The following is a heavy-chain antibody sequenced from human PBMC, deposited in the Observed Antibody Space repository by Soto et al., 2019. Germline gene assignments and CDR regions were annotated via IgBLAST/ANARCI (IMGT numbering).Heavy chain of an antibody. V-gene: IGHV4-30-4*01. CDR1: GGSISSGDYY. Sequence: TSETLSLTCTVSGGSISSGDYYWSWIRQPPGKGLEWIGYIYYSGGTYCNPSLKSRVTISVDTSKNQFSLKLSSVTAADTAVYYCARTPYCTNGVCYNKGYYYYGMDVWGQGTTVTVSS. CDR3: ARTPYCTNGVCYNKGYYYYGMDV. CDR2: IYYSGGT. J-gene: IGHJ6*02. D-gene: IGHD2-8*01.